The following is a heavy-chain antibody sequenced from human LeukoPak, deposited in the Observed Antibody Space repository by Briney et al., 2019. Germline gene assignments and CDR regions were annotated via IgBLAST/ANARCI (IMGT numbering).Heavy chain of an antibody. J-gene: IGHJ4*02. CDR2: ISGSGGST. V-gene: IGHV3-23*01. CDR3: ATLPQASYGPGSYSYYIDY. Sequence: GGSLRLSCAASGVTFSSYCMSWVRQAPGKGLEWVSAISGSGGSTYYADSVKGRFTISRDNSKNTLYLQMNSLRAEDTAVYYCATLPQASYGPGSYSYYIDYWGQGTPVTVSS. D-gene: IGHD3-10*01. CDR1: GVTFSSYC.